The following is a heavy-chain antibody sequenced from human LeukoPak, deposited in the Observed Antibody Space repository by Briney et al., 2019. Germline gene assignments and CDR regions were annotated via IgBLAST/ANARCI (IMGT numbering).Heavy chain of an antibody. Sequence: GESLKISCKGSGYSFTNYWIGWVRQMPGKGLEWMGIIYPGDSDTRYSPSFQGQVTISADKSSSTAYLRWNSLRASDTAIYYCARHPGGRGMDVWGKGTTVIISS. J-gene: IGHJ6*04. CDR2: IYPGDSDT. V-gene: IGHV5-51*01. CDR3: ARHPGGRGMDV. D-gene: IGHD3-10*01. CDR1: GYSFTNYW.